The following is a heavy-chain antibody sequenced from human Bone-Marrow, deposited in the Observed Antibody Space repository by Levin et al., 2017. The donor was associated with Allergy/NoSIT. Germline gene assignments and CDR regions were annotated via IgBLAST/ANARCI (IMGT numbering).Heavy chain of an antibody. CDR2: ISGSGGNT. J-gene: IGHJ4*02. CDR3: AGYDTSAYHSPFDY. Sequence: LAGGSLRLSCAASGFIFRNYAMNWVRQAPGKGLEWVSQISGSGGNTHYADSVKGRFTFSRDNSKNTLYLQMNSLRVEDTAVYYCAGYDTSAYHSPFDYWGQGTLVTVSS. V-gene: IGHV3-23*01. CDR1: GFIFRNYA. D-gene: IGHD3-22*01.